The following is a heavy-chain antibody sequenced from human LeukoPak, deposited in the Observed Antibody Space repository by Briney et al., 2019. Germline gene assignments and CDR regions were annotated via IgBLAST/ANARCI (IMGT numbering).Heavy chain of an antibody. V-gene: IGHV4-59*01. CDR2: IYYSGST. J-gene: IGHJ6*02. CDR1: GGSISSYY. CDR3: ARDPSYYYGMDV. Sequence: SETLSLTCTVSGGSISSYYWSWIRQPPGKGLEWIGYIYYSGSTNYNPSLKSRVTISVDTSKNQFSLKLSSVTAADTAVYYCARDPSYYYGMDVWGQETTVTVSS.